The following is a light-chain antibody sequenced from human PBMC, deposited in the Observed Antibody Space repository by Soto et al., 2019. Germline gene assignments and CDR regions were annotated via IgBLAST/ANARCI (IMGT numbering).Light chain of an antibody. CDR3: QQYNKWPPTWT. Sequence: EIVMTQSPATLSVSPGERATLSCRASQSVSSNLAWYQQKPGQAPRLLIYGASTRATGIPARFSGSGSGTEVTLTLSSPQSEDFAVYYCQQYNKWPPTWTFGQGTKVEIK. V-gene: IGKV3-15*01. J-gene: IGKJ1*01. CDR1: QSVSSN. CDR2: GAS.